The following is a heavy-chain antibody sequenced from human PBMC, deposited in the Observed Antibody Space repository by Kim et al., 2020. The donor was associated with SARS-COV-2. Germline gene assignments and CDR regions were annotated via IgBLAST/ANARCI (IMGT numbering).Heavy chain of an antibody. CDR1: EFTFSSYA. CDR3: AKYPSCGGDTCYSNFDY. V-gene: IGHV3-23*01. D-gene: IGHD2-15*01. CDR2: ISGSGGST. J-gene: IGHJ4*02. Sequence: GGSLRLSCAASEFTFSSYAMSWVRQAPGKGLEWVSIISGSGGSTFYADSVKGRFTISRDNSKNTLYLQMNSLRAEDTAVYYCAKYPSCGGDTCYSNFDYWGQGTLVTVSS.